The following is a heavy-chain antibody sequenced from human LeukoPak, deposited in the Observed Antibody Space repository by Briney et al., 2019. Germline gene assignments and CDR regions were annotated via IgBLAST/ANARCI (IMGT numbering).Heavy chain of an antibody. CDR1: GFTFSSYD. CDR3: ARGSGSYYLDY. CDR2: ISYDGRNK. J-gene: IGHJ4*02. D-gene: IGHD1-26*01. Sequence: GRSLRLSCAASGFTFSSYDMHWVRQAPGKGLEWVAVISYDGRNKYYADSVKGRFTISRDNSKNTLYLQMNSLRAEDTAVYYCARGSGSYYLDYWGQGTLVTVSS. V-gene: IGHV3-30*04.